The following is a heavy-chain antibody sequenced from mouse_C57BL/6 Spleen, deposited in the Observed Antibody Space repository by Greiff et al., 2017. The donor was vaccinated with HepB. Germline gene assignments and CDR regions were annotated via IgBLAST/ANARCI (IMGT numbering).Heavy chain of an antibody. CDR1: GYTFTSYW. D-gene: IGHD1-1*01. J-gene: IGHJ4*01. V-gene: IGHV1-55*01. Sequence: QVQLQQPGAELVKPGASVKMSCKASGYTFTSYWITWVKQRPGQGLEWIGDIYPGSGSTTYNEKFKSKATLTVDTSSSTAYMQLSSLTSEDSAVYYCAMVVASYYAMDYWGQGTSVTVSS. CDR2: IYPGSGST. CDR3: AMVVASYYAMDY.